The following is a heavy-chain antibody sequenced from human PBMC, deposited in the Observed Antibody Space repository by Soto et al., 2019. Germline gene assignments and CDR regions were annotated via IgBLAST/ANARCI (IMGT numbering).Heavy chain of an antibody. Sequence: ASVEVSCKASGYAFTSNYMHWVRQAPGQGLEWMGIINPSGGSTSYAQKFQGRVTMTRDTSTSTVYMELSSLRSEDTAVYYCARDVHGWYRIGCPWGGMEFLLKGSTVTVSS. D-gene: IGHD6-19*01. V-gene: IGHV1-46*01. J-gene: IGHJ6*04. CDR1: GYAFTSNY. CDR2: INPSGGST. CDR3: ARDVHGWYRIGCPWGGMEF.